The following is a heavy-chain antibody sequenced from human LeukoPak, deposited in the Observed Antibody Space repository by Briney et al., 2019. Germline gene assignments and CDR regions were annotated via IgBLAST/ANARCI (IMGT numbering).Heavy chain of an antibody. D-gene: IGHD3-22*01. Sequence: ASVKVSCKASGYTFTSYYMHWVRQAPGEGLEWMGIIIPSGGGASYAQKFQGRVAMTRDTSTSTVYMELSSLRSEDTAVYYCARTLYYYDSSAYYPGAFDIWGQGTMVTVSS. V-gene: IGHV1-46*01. J-gene: IGHJ3*02. CDR3: ARTLYYYDSSAYYPGAFDI. CDR1: GYTFTSYY. CDR2: IIPSGGGA.